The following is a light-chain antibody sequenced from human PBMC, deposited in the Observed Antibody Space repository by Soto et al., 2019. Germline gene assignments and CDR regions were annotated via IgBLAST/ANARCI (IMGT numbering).Light chain of an antibody. V-gene: IGKV3-11*01. CDR3: QQRSTWPPFT. CDR2: DAS. J-gene: IGKJ3*01. CDR1: QSILSY. Sequence: DIVLTQSPATLSVSPGERATLSCRASQSILSYLAWYQQKPGQAPRLLIYDASNRATGVPARFTGSGSGTDFTLTISSLEPEDFAMYYCQQRSTWPPFTFGPGTKVDLK.